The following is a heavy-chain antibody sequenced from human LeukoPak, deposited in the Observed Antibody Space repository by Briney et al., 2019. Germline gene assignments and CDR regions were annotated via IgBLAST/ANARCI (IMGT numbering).Heavy chain of an antibody. V-gene: IGHV3-9*03. CDR2: ISWDSGRL. Sequence: PGRSLRLSCAASGFPFDDYAMHWARQAPGKGLEWVSTISWDSGRLAYADSVKGRFTSSRDNAKKSLYLQMNSLRGEDMALYYCVKDWTPKRWPQHSHAFHIWGQGTMVTVSS. J-gene: IGHJ3*02. CDR1: GFPFDDYA. D-gene: IGHD5-24*01. CDR3: VKDWTPKRWPQHSHAFHI.